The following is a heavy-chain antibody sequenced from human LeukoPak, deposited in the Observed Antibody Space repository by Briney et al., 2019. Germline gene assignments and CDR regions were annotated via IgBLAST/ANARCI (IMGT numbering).Heavy chain of an antibody. D-gene: IGHD3-3*01. J-gene: IGHJ5*02. V-gene: IGHV4-30-4*01. CDR3: ARHLYDFWSGYVNWFDP. Sequence: ASQTLSLTCTVSGGSISSGDYYWSWIRQPPGKGLEWIGYIYYSGSTYYNPSLKSRVTISVDTSKNQFSLKLGSVTAADTAVYYCARHLYDFWSGYVNWFDPWGQGTLLTVSS. CDR2: IYYSGST. CDR1: GGSISSGDYY.